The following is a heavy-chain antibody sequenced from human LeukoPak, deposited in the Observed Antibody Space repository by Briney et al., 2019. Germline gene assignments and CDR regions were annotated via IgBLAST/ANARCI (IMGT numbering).Heavy chain of an antibody. D-gene: IGHD5/OR15-5a*01. CDR3: ARGWSSLDG. CDR1: GFTFSSYW. Sequence: GGSLRLSCAASGFTFSSYWMTWVRQAPGKGLEWVAYMMEDGSEIYYLDSVKGRFTISRGNAKNSLYLQMNSLRAEDTAVYFCARGWSSLDGWGQGTTVTASS. CDR2: MMEDGSEI. V-gene: IGHV3-7*01. J-gene: IGHJ6*02.